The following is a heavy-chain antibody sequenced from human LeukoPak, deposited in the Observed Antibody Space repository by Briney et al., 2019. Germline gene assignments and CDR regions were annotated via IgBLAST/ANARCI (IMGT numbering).Heavy chain of an antibody. CDR1: GFSVSSTY. CDR3: ARGGGSENHYAPWYFDY. V-gene: IGHV3-53*01. CDR2: FYRGDDR. D-gene: IGHD3-10*01. Sequence: GALRLSCAASGFSVSSTYMTWVRQAPGKGLEWVSIFYRGDDRHYADSVKGRFTISRDNSKNTLSLQMNNLRVEDTAVYFCARGGGSENHYAPWYFDYWGQGALVTVSS. J-gene: IGHJ4*02.